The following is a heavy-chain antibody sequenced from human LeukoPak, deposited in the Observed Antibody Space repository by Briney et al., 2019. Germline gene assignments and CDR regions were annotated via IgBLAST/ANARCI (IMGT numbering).Heavy chain of an antibody. Sequence: SETLSLTCTVSGGSIRSSYYYWGWIRQPPGKGLEWIGSIYYSGSTYYNPSLKSRVTISVDTSKNQFSLKLSSVTSADTAVYYCARRGYSSRSCWFDPWGQGTLVTVSS. J-gene: IGHJ5*02. V-gene: IGHV4-39*01. CDR3: ARRGYSSRSCWFDP. CDR2: IYYSGST. CDR1: GGSIRSSYYY. D-gene: IGHD6-13*01.